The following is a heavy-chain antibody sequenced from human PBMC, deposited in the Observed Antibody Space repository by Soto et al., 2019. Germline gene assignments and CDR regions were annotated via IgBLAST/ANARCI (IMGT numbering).Heavy chain of an antibody. Sequence: GGSLRLSCAASGFTFSSYGMHWVRQAPGKGLEWVAVISYDGSNKYYADSVKGRFTISRDNSKNTLYLQMNSLRAEDTAVYYCAKVDLATMIDLGSHWGQGTLVTV. J-gene: IGHJ4*02. CDR3: AKVDLATMIDLGSH. D-gene: IGHD3-22*01. CDR2: ISYDGSNK. CDR1: GFTFSSYG. V-gene: IGHV3-30*18.